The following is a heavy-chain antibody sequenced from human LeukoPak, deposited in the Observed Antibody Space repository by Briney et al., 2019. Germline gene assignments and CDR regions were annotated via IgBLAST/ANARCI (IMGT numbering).Heavy chain of an antibody. J-gene: IGHJ6*03. V-gene: IGHV4-39*01. CDR2: IYYSGST. CDR1: GGSISSSSYY. Sequence: SETLSLTCTVSGGSISSSSYYWGWIRQPPGKGLEWIGSIYYSGSTYYNPSLKSRVTISVDTSKNQFSLKLSSVTAADTAVYYCASVYYYYYYMDVWGKGTTVTISS. CDR3: ASVYYYYYYMDV.